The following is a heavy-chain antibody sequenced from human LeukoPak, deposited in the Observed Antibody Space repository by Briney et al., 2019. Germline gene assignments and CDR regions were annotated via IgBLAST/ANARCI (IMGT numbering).Heavy chain of an antibody. D-gene: IGHD5/OR15-5a*01. Sequence: PGGSLRLSCAASGFTFSDAWMSWVGQAPGKGLEWVSVISASGGNTYYADSVKGRFTISRDDSKNTLYLQMNSLRAEDTAVYYCARRRYSVYDFDYWGQGTLVTVFS. CDR2: ISASGGNT. CDR3: ARRRYSVYDFDY. J-gene: IGHJ4*02. CDR1: GFTFSDAW. V-gene: IGHV3-23*01.